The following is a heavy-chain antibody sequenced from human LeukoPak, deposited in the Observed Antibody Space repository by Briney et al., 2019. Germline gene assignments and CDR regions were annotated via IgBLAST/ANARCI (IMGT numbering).Heavy chain of an antibody. CDR1: GGSISSSSYY. CDR2: IYYSGST. D-gene: IGHD1-26*01. CDR3: ARGLVLGAAHPRGYFDY. J-gene: IGHJ4*02. Sequence: SETLSFTCTVSGGSISSSSYYWGWIRRPPGKGLEWIGSIYYSGSTYYNPSLKSRVTISVDTSKNQFSLKLSSVTAADTAVYYCARGLVLGAAHPRGYFDYWGQGTLVTVSS. V-gene: IGHV4-39*07.